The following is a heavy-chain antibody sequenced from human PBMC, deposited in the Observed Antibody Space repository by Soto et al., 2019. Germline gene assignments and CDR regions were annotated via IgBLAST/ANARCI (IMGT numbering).Heavy chain of an antibody. CDR3: ARDDQLELPNYGMDV. CDR1: GYTFTSYG. CDR2: ISAYNGNT. J-gene: IGHJ6*02. V-gene: IGHV1-18*04. Sequence: ASVKVSCKASGYTFTSYGISWVRQAPGQGLEWTGWISAYNGNTNYAQKLQGRVTMTTDTSTSTAYMELRSLRSDDTAVYYCARDDQLELPNYGMDVWGQGTTVTVSS. D-gene: IGHD1-7*01.